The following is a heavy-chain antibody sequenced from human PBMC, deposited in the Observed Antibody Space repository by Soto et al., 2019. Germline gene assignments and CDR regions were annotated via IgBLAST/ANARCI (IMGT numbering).Heavy chain of an antibody. Sequence: LSLTCAASGFTFSSYAMSWVRQAPGKGLEWVSAISGSGGSTYYADSVKGRFTISRDNSKNTLYLQMNSLRAEDTAVYYCAKDHHDAFDIWGQGTMVTVSS. J-gene: IGHJ3*02. CDR1: GFTFSSYA. CDR3: AKDHHDAFDI. V-gene: IGHV3-23*01. CDR2: ISGSGGST.